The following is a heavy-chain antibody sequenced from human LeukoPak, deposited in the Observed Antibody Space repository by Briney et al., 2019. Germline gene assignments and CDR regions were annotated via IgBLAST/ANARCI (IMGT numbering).Heavy chain of an antibody. V-gene: IGHV1-2*02. CDR3: AKDTGYSGYDYGY. CDR2: ITPNSGST. D-gene: IGHD5-12*01. CDR1: GDTFTGYY. Sequence: ASVKVSCRASGDTFTGYYMHGGRRAPGQGLEWRGGITPNSGSTNYAQKFQGRFTMPRETSISTASSELGRLRSDDTAVYSCAKDTGYSGYDYGYWGQGTLVTVSS. J-gene: IGHJ4*02.